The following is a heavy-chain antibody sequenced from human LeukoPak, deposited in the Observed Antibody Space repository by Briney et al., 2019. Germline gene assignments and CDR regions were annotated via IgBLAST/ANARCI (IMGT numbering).Heavy chain of an antibody. V-gene: IGHV3-30*03. CDR2: ISYDGSNK. D-gene: IGHD6-13*01. J-gene: IGHJ4*02. CDR3: AAADYYFDY. CDR1: GFTFSSYG. Sequence: GGSLRLSCAASGFTFSSYGMHWVRQAPGKGLEWVAVISYDGSNKYYADSVKGRFTISRDNAKNTLYLQMNSLRAEDTAVYYCAAADYYFDYWGQGTLVTVSS.